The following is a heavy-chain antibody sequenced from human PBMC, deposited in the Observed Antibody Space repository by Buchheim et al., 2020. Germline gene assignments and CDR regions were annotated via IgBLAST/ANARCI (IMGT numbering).Heavy chain of an antibody. CDR2: IYYSGST. D-gene: IGHD2-21*02. CDR1: GGSVSSGSYY. J-gene: IGHJ6*02. Sequence: QVQLQESGPGLVKPSETLSLTCTVSGGSVSSGSYYWSWIRQPPGKGLEWIGYIYYSGSTNYNPSLKSRVTISVDTPKNQFSLKLSSVTAADTAVYYCARDRGIVVVTGYYYGMDVWGQGTT. CDR3: ARDRGIVVVTGYYYGMDV. V-gene: IGHV4-61*01.